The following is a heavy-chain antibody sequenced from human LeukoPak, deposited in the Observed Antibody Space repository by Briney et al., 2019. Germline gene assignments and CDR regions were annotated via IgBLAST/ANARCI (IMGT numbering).Heavy chain of an antibody. D-gene: IGHD3-10*01. V-gene: IGHV4-59*01. CDR3: ARDRVFYFDH. CDR2: IYYSGST. J-gene: IGHJ4*02. CDR1: GGSISSYY. Sequence: SETLSLTCTVSGGSISSYYWSWIRQPPGKGLEWIGYIYYSGSTNYNPSLKSRVTISVDTSKNQFSLKLSSVTAADTAVYYCARDRVFYFDHWGQGTLVTVSS.